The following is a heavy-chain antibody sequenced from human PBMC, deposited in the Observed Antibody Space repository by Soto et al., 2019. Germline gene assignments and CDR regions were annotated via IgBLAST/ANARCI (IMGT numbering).Heavy chain of an antibody. CDR2: IKQDGSEK. D-gene: IGHD2-2*02. V-gene: IGHV3-7*01. CDR1: GFTFSSYW. CDR3: ARDIVVVPAAILGYSYGYIYYGMDV. J-gene: IGHJ6*02. Sequence: GSLRLSCAASGFTFSSYWMSWVRQAPGKGLEWVANIKQDGSEKYYVDSVKGRFTISRDNAKNSLYLQMNSLRAEDTAVYYCARDIVVVPAAILGYSYGYIYYGMDVWGQGTTVTVSS.